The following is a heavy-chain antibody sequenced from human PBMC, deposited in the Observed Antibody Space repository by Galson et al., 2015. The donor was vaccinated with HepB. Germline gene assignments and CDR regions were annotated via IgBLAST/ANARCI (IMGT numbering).Heavy chain of an antibody. CDR1: GFTFSSYG. J-gene: IGHJ6*02. CDR3: AKDSLHYYYGSGSYYYYGMDV. CDR2: ISYDGSNK. D-gene: IGHD3-10*01. Sequence: LSLSCAASGFTFSSYGMHWVRQAPGKGLEWVAVISYDGSNKYYADSVKGRFTISRDNSKNTLYLQMNSLRAEDTAVYYCAKDSLHYYYGSGSYYYYGMDVWGQGTTVTVSS. V-gene: IGHV3-30*18.